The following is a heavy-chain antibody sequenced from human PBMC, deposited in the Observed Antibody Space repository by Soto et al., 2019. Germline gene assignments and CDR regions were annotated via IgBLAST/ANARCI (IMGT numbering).Heavy chain of an antibody. Sequence: ASVKVSCKASGYSFKDHYMHWVRQAPGRGLEWVGIINPSGEHTNYAQQFRGRVAMTRDTSTSTAYMELRSLRSEDTAVYYCARGREVWWNAGPLGLHDLDVWGQGTTVTVSS. CDR3: ARGREVWWNAGPLGLHDLDV. J-gene: IGHJ6*02. CDR1: GYSFKDHY. CDR2: INPSGEHT. V-gene: IGHV1-46*02. D-gene: IGHD3-16*01.